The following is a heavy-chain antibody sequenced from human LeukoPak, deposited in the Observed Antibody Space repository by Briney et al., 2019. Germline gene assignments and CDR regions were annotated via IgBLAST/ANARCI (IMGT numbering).Heavy chain of an antibody. CDR2: IIPIFGTA. CDR1: GGTFSSYA. V-gene: IGHV1-69*05. CDR3: ARTGFSTSPGYYYYYYMDV. Sequence: LVKVSCKASGGTFSSYAISWVRQAPGQGLEWMGGIIPIFGTANYAQKFQGRVTITTDESTSTAYMELSSLRSEDTAVYYCARTGFSTSPGYYYYYYMDVWGKGTTVTVSS. J-gene: IGHJ6*03. D-gene: IGHD2-2*01.